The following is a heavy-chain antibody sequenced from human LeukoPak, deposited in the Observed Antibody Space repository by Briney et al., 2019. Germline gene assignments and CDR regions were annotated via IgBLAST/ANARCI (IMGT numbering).Heavy chain of an antibody. CDR3: ARAGAARPNFDY. Sequence: SETLSLTCAVSGDSISSGHWWSWVRQPPGKGLEWIGEIKHGGSTNYNPSLKSRVTISVDRSKNQFSLKVNSVTAADTAVYYCARAGAARPNFDYWGQGSLVTVSS. CDR1: GDSISSGHW. V-gene: IGHV4-4*02. D-gene: IGHD6-6*01. J-gene: IGHJ4*02. CDR2: IKHGGST.